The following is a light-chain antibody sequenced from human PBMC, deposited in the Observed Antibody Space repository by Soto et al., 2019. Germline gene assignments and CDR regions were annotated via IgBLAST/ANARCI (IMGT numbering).Light chain of an antibody. CDR1: QSVSNK. J-gene: IGKJ2*01. V-gene: IGKV3-15*01. CDR3: QQYNNWPPEYT. Sequence: EIVMTQSPATLSVSPGERATLSCRASQSVSNKLAWYQQKPGQAPRLLICGASTRATGIPARFSGSGSGTEFTLTISSLQSEDFAVYYCQQYNNWPPEYTFGQGTKLEIK. CDR2: GAS.